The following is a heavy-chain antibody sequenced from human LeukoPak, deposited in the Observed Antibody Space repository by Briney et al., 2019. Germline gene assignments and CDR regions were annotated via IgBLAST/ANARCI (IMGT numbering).Heavy chain of an antibody. CDR3: AKVMGYFTGMDV. CDR1: GFTFSTYA. D-gene: IGHD2-8*01. CDR2: IRGSGGST. V-gene: IGHV3-23*01. J-gene: IGHJ6*02. Sequence: GGSLRLSCAASGFTFSTYAMSWVRQAPGKGLEWVSLIRGSGGSTYYADSVRGRFTISRDNSKNTLYLQMNSLRAEDTAVYYCAKVMGYFTGMDVWGQGTTVTVSS.